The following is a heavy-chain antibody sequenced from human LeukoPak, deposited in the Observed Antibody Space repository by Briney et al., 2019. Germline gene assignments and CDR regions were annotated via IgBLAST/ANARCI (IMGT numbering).Heavy chain of an antibody. CDR1: GFTFSSYS. V-gene: IGHV3-48*01. Sequence: GGSLRLSCAASGFTFSSYSMNWVGQAPGKRLEWVSYISSSSSTIYYADSVKGRFTISRDNAKNSLYLQMNSLRAEDTAVYYCASHPRAAAFDIWGQGTMLTVSS. CDR2: ISSSSSTI. CDR3: ASHPRAAAFDI. J-gene: IGHJ3*02.